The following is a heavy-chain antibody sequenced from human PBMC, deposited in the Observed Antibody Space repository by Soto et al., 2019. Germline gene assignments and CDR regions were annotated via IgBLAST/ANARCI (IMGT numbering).Heavy chain of an antibody. CDR2: IKSRTDGGAT. Sequence: EVQLVESGGGLVKPGGSLRLSCAASGLSFINAWMTWVRQAPGKGLEWIGRIKSRTDGGATDYVAPVKGRFTISRDDSQNTLYLQMNSLNTDDTGVYYCNTEGISGERWYYKGMDVWGQGTTVTV. CDR3: NTEGISGERWYYKGMDV. D-gene: IGHD2-15*01. V-gene: IGHV3-15*01. J-gene: IGHJ6*02. CDR1: GLSFINAW.